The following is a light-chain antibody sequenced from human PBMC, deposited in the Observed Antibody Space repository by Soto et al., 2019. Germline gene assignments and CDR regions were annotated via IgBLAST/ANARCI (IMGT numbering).Light chain of an antibody. V-gene: IGLV3-21*02. J-gene: IGLJ1*01. CDR1: NIGIYS. Sequence: SYDLTQPPSVSVAPGQTARITCGGNNIGIYSVHWYQQRPGQAPVLVVYDGSDRPSGIPERFSGSNSGNTATLTIGRVEAADEADYYCQVWDNNGGHNYVFGTGTKVTV. CDR3: QVWDNNGGHNYV. CDR2: DGS.